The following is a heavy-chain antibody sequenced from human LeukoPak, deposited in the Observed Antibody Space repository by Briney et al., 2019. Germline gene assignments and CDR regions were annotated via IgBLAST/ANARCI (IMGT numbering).Heavy chain of an antibody. D-gene: IGHD3-22*01. CDR2: IYPGDSDT. V-gene: IGHV5-51*01. CDR1: GYSSTSYW. J-gene: IGHJ1*01. CDR3: ARHGRGIDYDSSGHEYFQH. Sequence: GESLKISCKGSGYSSTSYWIGWVRQMPGKGLEWMGIIYPGDSDTRYSPSFQGQVTISADKSISTAYLQWSSLKASDTAMYYCARHGRGIDYDSSGHEYFQHWGQGTLVTVSS.